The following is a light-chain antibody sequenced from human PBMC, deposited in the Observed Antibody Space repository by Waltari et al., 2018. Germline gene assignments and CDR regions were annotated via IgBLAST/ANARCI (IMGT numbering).Light chain of an antibody. CDR1: NSNIGSNT. CDR2: SNN. J-gene: IGLJ3*02. Sequence: QSVLIQPPSASGTPGQRVTISCSGSNSNIGSNTLHWYQQFPGTAPKWPIYSNNQRPAGVPGRFSGCKSGTSCSRAISGLQSEDEADYYCAVWEDTLNHWVFGGGTKLTVL. V-gene: IGLV1-44*01. CDR3: AVWEDTLNHWV.